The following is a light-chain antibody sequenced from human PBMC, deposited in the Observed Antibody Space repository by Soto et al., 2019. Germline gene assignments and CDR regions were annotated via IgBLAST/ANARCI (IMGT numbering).Light chain of an antibody. CDR3: QQYTTRPQT. V-gene: IGKV3-15*01. CDR2: GAS. Sequence: DIVVTQSPATLSVSPGERATLSCRASQSVGTTLAWYQHKPGQAPRLLIYGASTRATGIPVRFSGSGSGTEFALTISSLQSEDFAVYYCQQYTTRPQTFGQGTKVDI. J-gene: IGKJ1*01. CDR1: QSVGTT.